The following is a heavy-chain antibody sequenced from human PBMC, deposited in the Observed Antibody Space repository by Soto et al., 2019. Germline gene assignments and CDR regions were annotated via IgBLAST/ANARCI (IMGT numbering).Heavy chain of an antibody. CDR3: ARGYRQSVYISSWVFDY. Sequence: QVQLQEAGPGLVKPSQTLSLICTVSGGSINSGGYYWNWIRQPPGQGLEWIGYIFDSGSTYYYPFLRSRVTISADTSVNQFSLTLSSVTAADTAVYFCARGYRQSVYISSWVFDYWGQGTLVNVSS. D-gene: IGHD6-13*01. J-gene: IGHJ4*02. V-gene: IGHV4-31*03. CDR2: IFDSGST. CDR1: GGSINSGGYY.